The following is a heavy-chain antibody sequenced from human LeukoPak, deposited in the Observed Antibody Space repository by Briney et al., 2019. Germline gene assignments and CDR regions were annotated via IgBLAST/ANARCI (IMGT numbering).Heavy chain of an antibody. Sequence: GASVKVSCKASGGTSTSYAISWVRQAPGQGLEWMGGIIPIFGTANYAQKFQGRVTITADESTSTAYMELSSLRSEDTAVYYCARGRVDGSGWGEFDYWGQGTLVTVSS. CDR1: GGTSTSYA. J-gene: IGHJ4*02. D-gene: IGHD6-19*01. V-gene: IGHV1-69*13. CDR3: ARGRVDGSGWGEFDY. CDR2: IIPIFGTA.